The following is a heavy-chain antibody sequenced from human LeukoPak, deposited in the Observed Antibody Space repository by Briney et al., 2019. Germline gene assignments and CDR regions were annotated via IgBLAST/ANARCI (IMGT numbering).Heavy chain of an antibody. V-gene: IGHV1-8*01. CDR2: MNPNSGNT. CDR3: ARRAVTTGDFQH. Sequence: ASVKVSCKASGYTFTSYDINWVRQATGQGLEWMGWMNPNSGNTGYAQKFQGRVTMTRNTSISTAYMELSSLRSEDTAVYYCARRAVTTGDFQHWGQGTLVTVSS. D-gene: IGHD4-17*01. CDR1: GYTFTSYD. J-gene: IGHJ1*01.